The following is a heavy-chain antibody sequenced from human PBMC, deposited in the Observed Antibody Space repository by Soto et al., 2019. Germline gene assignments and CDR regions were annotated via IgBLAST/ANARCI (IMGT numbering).Heavy chain of an antibody. CDR2: LYSSRDT. CDR1: GGSISSNCYS. V-gene: IGHV4-39*01. CDR3: ARHPGYCSGGSCNGEYTLDV. Sequence: SETLSLTCSVSGGSISSNCYSWGWIRQPPGKGLEWIGTLYSSRDTYYNPSLKSRVTISADTSQNQFSLDLTSVTATDTAVYFCARHPGYCSGGSCNGEYTLDVWGQGTTVT. J-gene: IGHJ6*02. D-gene: IGHD2-15*01.